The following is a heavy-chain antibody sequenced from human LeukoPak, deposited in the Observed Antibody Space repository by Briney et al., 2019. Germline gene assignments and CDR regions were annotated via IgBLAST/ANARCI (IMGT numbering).Heavy chain of an antibody. CDR1: GFPLSNHW. Sequence: PGGSLRLSCAASGFPLSNHWMTWVRQAPGKGLEWVANINDDGSEKYYAESVEGRFTISRDNAKNSLFLQMNSLRVEDTAEYYCARHGYSYDWDPWGQGTRVSVSS. J-gene: IGHJ5*02. CDR2: INDDGSEK. V-gene: IGHV3-7*01. CDR3: ARHGYSYDWDP. D-gene: IGHD5-18*01.